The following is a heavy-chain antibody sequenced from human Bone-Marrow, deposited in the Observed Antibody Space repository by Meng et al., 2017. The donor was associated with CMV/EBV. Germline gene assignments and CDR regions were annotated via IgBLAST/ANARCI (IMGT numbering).Heavy chain of an antibody. V-gene: IGHV3-21*01. CDR1: GFSFRSYS. CDR3: ARDIGGAAGNYGMGV. Sequence: GESLKISCAASGFSFRSYSMTWVRQAPGKGLEWVSSISSTSNFIYYGDSVKGRFTISRDNAKNSMFLQMDSLRAEDTAVYYCARDIGGAAGNYGMGVWGQGTTVTVSS. CDR2: ISSTSNFI. D-gene: IGHD6-13*01. J-gene: IGHJ6*02.